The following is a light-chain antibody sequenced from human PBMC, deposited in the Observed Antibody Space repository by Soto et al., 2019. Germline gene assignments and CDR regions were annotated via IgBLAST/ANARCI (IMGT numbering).Light chain of an antibody. Sequence: DIQLTQSPSFLSASVGDRVTITCRASQGIASYLAWYKQKPGEAPKLLIYAASTLQSGVPSRFRGSGSGTEFTLTISSLQPEDFATYYCQQLNNYPITFGQGTRLEI. V-gene: IGKV1-9*01. J-gene: IGKJ5*01. CDR2: AAS. CDR1: QGIASY. CDR3: QQLNNYPIT.